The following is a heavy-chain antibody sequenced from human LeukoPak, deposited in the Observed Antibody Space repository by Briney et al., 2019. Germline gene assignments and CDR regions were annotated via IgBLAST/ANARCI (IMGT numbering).Heavy chain of an antibody. D-gene: IGHD5-12*01. J-gene: IGHJ4*02. V-gene: IGHV4-38-2*02. CDR2: IYHSGST. Sequence: SETLSLTCTVSGYSISSGYYWGWIRQPPGKGLEWIGSIYHSGSTYYNPSLKSRVTISLDTSKNQFSLKLTSVTAADTAVYYCARVGSSGYDFDYWGQGTLVTVSS. CDR1: GYSISSGYY. CDR3: ARVGSSGYDFDY.